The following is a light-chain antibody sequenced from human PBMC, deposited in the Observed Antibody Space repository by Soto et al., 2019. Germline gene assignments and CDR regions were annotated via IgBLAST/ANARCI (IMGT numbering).Light chain of an antibody. J-gene: IGLJ2*01. CDR2: GNS. CDR3: QSYDSSLSGYVV. V-gene: IGLV1-40*01. CDR1: SSNIGAGYD. Sequence: QSVLTQPPSVSGAPGQRVTISCTGSSSNIGAGYDVHWYQQLPGTAHKLLIYGNSNRPSGVPDRFSGSKSGTSASLAITGLQAEDEADYYCQSYDSSLSGYVVFGGGTKLTVL.